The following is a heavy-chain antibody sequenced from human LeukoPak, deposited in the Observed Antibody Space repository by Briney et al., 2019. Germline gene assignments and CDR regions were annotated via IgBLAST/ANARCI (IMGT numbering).Heavy chain of an antibody. J-gene: IGHJ4*02. V-gene: IGHV3-74*01. CDR3: ANLVVAEGGGESFDG. CDR2: INNDGRTT. Sequence: GGSLRLSCAASGFTFSSYWMHWVRQAPGKGLVWVSRINNDGRTTSDADSVKGRFTISRDNAKNTLYLQMNSLRAEDTAVYYCANLVVAEGGGESFDGWGQGTLVTASS. CDR1: GFTFSSYW. D-gene: IGHD3-16*01.